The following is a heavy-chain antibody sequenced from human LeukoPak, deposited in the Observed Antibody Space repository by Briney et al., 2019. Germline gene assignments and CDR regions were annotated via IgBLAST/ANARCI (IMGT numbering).Heavy chain of an antibody. Sequence: GSSVKVSRKTSGYTFTTYAVHSVRQAPAQRLEWMGGINAGNGETKYSQKFQVRVTITRDKSANTAYMELSSLTSEDTAVYYCTRGSSFTWPRDYWPFYYWGQGTLVTVVS. D-gene: IGHD2-2*01. V-gene: IGHV1-3*01. J-gene: IGHJ4*02. CDR3: TRGSSFTWPRDYWPFYY. CDR1: GYTFTTYA. CDR2: INAGNGET.